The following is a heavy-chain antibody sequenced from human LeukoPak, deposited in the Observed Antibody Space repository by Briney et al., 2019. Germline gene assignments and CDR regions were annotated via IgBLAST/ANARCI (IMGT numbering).Heavy chain of an antibody. V-gene: IGHV1-2*04. CDR2: INPNSGGT. Sequence: ASVKVSCKASGYTFTGYYMHWVRQAPGQGLEWMGWINPNSGGTNYAQKFQGWVTMTRDTSISTAYMELSRLRSDDTAVYYCARERGSYHQRRAFDIWGQGTMVTVSS. CDR3: ARERGSYHQRRAFDI. J-gene: IGHJ3*02. D-gene: IGHD1-26*01. CDR1: GYTFTGYY.